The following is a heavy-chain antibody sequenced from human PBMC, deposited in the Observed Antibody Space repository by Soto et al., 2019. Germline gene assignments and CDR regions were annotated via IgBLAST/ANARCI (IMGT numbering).Heavy chain of an antibody. Sequence: QVQLQESGPGLVKPSETLSLTCTVSGGSISSYYWSWIRQPPGKGLEWIGDISYSGSTNYNPSLKRRVTISVDTSKNQFSLNLTSVTAADTAVYYCARGGEQRLVPYFDYWGQGTLVTVSS. V-gene: IGHV4-59*01. CDR2: ISYSGST. CDR1: GGSISSYY. D-gene: IGHD6-13*01. CDR3: ARGGEQRLVPYFDY. J-gene: IGHJ4*02.